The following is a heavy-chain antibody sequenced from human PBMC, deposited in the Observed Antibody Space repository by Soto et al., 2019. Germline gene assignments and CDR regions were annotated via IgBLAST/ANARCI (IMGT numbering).Heavy chain of an antibody. V-gene: IGHV1-18*04. CDR2: ISAYNGNT. CDR3: ASEGGTVYRDMDF. Sequence: QVQLVQSGAEVKKPGASVKVSCKASGYTFTSYGISWVRQAPGQGLEWTGWISAYNGNTTYAQRLQRRVTMTTHTSTSTAYMELRSVRSDDTAVYYRASEGGTVYRDMDFWGQGTTVTVSS. D-gene: IGHD3-16*01. J-gene: IGHJ6*02. CDR1: GYTFTSYG.